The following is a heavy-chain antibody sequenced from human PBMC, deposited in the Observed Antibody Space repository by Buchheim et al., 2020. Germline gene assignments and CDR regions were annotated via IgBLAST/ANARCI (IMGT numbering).Heavy chain of an antibody. CDR2: IYYSGST. CDR3: AREIYDFWSGYYYYTNHGDAFDI. D-gene: IGHD3-3*01. Sequence: QVQLQESGPGLVKPSETLSLTCTVSGDSISSYYWSWIRQPPGKGLEWIGYIYYSGSTNYNPCLKSRVTISVDTSKNQFSLKLSSVTAADTAVYYCAREIYDFWSGYYYYTNHGDAFDIWGQGT. J-gene: IGHJ3*02. V-gene: IGHV4-59*01. CDR1: GDSISSYY.